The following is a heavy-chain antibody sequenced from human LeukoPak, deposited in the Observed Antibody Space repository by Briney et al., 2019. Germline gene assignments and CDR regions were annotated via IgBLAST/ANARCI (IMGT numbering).Heavy chain of an antibody. Sequence: PSETLSLTCAVYGGSFSGYHWSWIRQPPGKGLEWIGEINHSGSTNYNPSLKSRVTISVDTSKNQFSLKLSSVTAADTAVYYCARIGYSYGWTFDYWGQGTLVTVSS. J-gene: IGHJ4*02. CDR1: GGSFSGYH. D-gene: IGHD5-18*01. CDR2: INHSGST. CDR3: ARIGYSYGWTFDY. V-gene: IGHV4-34*01.